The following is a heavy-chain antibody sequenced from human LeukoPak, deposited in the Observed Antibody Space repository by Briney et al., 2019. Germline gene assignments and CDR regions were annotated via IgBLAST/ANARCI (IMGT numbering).Heavy chain of an antibody. CDR2: ISGSGGST. V-gene: IGHV3-23*01. Sequence: GGSLRLSCAASGFTVSSNYMSWVRQAPGKGLEWVSAISGSGGSTYYADSVKGRFTISRDNSKNTLYLQMNSLRAEDTAVYYCAKAGSGSYYPQDYWGQGTLVTVSS. CDR3: AKAGSGSYYPQDY. J-gene: IGHJ4*02. CDR1: GFTVSSNY. D-gene: IGHD3-10*01.